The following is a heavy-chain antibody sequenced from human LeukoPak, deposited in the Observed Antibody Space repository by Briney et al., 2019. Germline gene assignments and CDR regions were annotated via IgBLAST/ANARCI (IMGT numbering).Heavy chain of an antibody. CDR3: ARPETGAGAFDI. CDR2: IYYSGST. D-gene: IGHD2-8*02. Sequence: SSETLSLTCTVSGGSISSYYWSWIRQPPGKGLEWIGYIYYSGSTNYNPSLKSRVTISVDTSKNQFSLKLSSVTAADTAVYYCARPETGAGAFDIWGQGTMVTVSS. CDR1: GGSISSYY. V-gene: IGHV4-59*01. J-gene: IGHJ3*02.